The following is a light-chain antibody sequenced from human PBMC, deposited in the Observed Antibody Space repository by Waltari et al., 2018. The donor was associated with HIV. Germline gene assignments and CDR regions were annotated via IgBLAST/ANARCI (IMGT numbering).Light chain of an antibody. V-gene: IGLV3-21*02. Sequence: SYVLTQPPSVSVAPGQTAMIICGGDNIATYTVHWYQQRPGQAPVLVISGNSDRPSGSPERFSGSISGNTATLTSSRVEVGDEAGYFCQVWDATGDHPGVFGGGTKLTVL. J-gene: IGLJ3*02. CDR1: NIATYT. CDR3: QVWDATGDHPGV. CDR2: GNS.